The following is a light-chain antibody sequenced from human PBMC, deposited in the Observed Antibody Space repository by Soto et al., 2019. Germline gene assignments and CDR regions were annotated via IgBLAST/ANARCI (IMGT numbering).Light chain of an antibody. J-gene: IGKJ1*01. V-gene: IGKV3-20*01. CDR3: QQYMSSVT. CDR2: GAS. CDR1: QSVDTTF. Sequence: EIVLTQSPGSLSLSPGQRATLSCRASQSVDTTFFAWYQKKPGQAPRLLIYGASNRATGIPDRFSGSGSGTDFTLISSGLEDEDFAECYQQQYMSSVTFGQGTKVEIK.